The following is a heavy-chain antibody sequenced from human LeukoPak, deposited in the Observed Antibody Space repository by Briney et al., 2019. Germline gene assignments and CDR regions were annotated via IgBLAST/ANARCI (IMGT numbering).Heavy chain of an antibody. V-gene: IGHV3-48*02. CDR3: ARDLDDSGSYHDY. J-gene: IGHJ4*02. D-gene: IGHD3-10*01. CDR2: ISSSSSPI. Sequence: PGGSLRLSCAASGFTFSSYNMNWVRQAPGKGREWVSYISSSSSPIYYADSVRGRFTVSRDNAKKSLYLQMNSLRDEDTAVYYCARDLDDSGSYHDYWGQGTLVTVSA. CDR1: GFTFSSYN.